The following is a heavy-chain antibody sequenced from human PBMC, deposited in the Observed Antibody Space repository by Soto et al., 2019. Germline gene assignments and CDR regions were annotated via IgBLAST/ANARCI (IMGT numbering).Heavy chain of an antibody. D-gene: IGHD4-17*01. CDR1: GGTFSSYA. CDR2: IIPIFGTA. Sequence: ASVKVSCKASGGTFSSYAISWVRQAPGQGLEWMGGIIPIFGTANYAQKFQGRVTITADESTSTAYMELSSLRSEDTAVYYCARDMRGDYGDSPYYFDYWGQGTLVTVSS. CDR3: ARDMRGDYGDSPYYFDY. V-gene: IGHV1-69*13. J-gene: IGHJ4*02.